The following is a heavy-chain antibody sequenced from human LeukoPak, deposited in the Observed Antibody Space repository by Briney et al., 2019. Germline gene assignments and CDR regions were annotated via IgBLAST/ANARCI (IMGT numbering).Heavy chain of an antibody. CDR2: IYENGGTT. CDR3: AKDAGPQQLVFFDS. Sequence: GGSLRLSCVGSGFTFRSHAMSWVRQAPEKGLEFVSGIYENGGTTYYADSVKGRFSISRDNSRSTLYLQMNSLRAEDTAVYYCAKDAGPQQLVFFDSWGQGTLVTVSS. D-gene: IGHD6-6*01. V-gene: IGHV3-23*01. J-gene: IGHJ4*02. CDR1: GFTFRSHA.